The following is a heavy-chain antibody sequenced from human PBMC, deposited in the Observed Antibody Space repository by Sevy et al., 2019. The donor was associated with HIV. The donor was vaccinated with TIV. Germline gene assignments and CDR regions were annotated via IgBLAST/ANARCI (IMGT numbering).Heavy chain of an antibody. J-gene: IGHJ4*02. D-gene: IGHD3-16*02. CDR3: ARDSSAYDYDYVWGSYRYFGFDY. CDR2: ISSSSSTI. Sequence: GGSLRLSCAASGFTFSSYSMNWVRQAPGKGLEWVSYISSSSSTIYYADSVKGRFTISRDNAKNSLYLQMNSLGDEETAVYYCARDSSAYDYDYVWGSYRYFGFDYWGQGTLVTVSS. CDR1: GFTFSSYS. V-gene: IGHV3-48*02.